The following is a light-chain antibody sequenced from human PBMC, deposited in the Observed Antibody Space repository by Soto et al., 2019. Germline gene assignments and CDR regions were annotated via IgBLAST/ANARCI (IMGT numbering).Light chain of an antibody. CDR2: DAS. Sequence: ETVLTQSPATLSLSPGERATLSCRASQSVSSYLAWYQQKPDQAPRLLIYDASNRASGIPARFSGSGSGTDFTLTISSLEPEDFAVYYCQQRGNWPPTFGGGTKVEI. CDR3: QQRGNWPPT. V-gene: IGKV3-11*01. CDR1: QSVSSY. J-gene: IGKJ4*01.